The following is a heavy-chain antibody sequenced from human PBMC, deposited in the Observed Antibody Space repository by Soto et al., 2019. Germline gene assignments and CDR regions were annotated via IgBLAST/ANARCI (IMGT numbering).Heavy chain of an antibody. D-gene: IGHD3-10*01. V-gene: IGHV3-23*01. CDR1: GFTFSNYA. Sequence: PGGSLRLSCAASGFTFSNYAMSWVRQAPGKGLEWVSVISGSGGSTYYADSVKGRFTISRDNSKNTLYLQMNSLRAEDTAVYYCAKGVAAITMVRGVIITPYYFDYWGQGTLVTVSS. CDR2: ISGSGGST. CDR3: AKGVAAITMVRGVIITPYYFDY. J-gene: IGHJ4*02.